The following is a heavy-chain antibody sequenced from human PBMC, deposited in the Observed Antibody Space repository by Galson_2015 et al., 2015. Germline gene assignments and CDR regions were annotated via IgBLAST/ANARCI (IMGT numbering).Heavy chain of an antibody. D-gene: IGHD1-26*01. CDR1: GGSFSGYY. CDR3: ARGEFWGWGARDY. V-gene: IGHV4-34*01. J-gene: IGHJ4*02. Sequence: SETLSLTCAVYGGSFSGYYWSWIRQPPGKGLEWIGEINHSGSTNYNPSLKSRVTISVDTSKNQFSLKLSSVTAADTAVYYCARGEFWGWGARDYWGQGTLVTVSS. CDR2: INHSGST.